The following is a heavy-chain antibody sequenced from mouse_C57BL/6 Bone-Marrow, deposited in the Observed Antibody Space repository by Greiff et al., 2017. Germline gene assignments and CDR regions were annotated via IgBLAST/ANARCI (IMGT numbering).Heavy chain of an antibody. J-gene: IGHJ2*01. D-gene: IGHD1-1*01. CDR2: IHPSARDT. CDR1: GYTFTSYW. Sequence: QVQLQQPGAELVKPGASVKVSCKASGYTFTSYWLHWVKQRPGQGLEWIGRIHPSARDTNYNQKFKGKATLTVDKSSSTAYMQLSSLTAEDAAVYYGAISNPSTVERFDVDDWGQGTTRTVAA. V-gene: IGHV1-74*01. CDR3: AISNPSTVERFDVDD.